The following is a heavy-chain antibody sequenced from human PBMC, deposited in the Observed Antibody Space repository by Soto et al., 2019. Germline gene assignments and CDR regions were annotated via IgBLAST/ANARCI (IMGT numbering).Heavy chain of an antibody. CDR2: IIPILGIA. D-gene: IGHD3-9*01. Sequence: GASVKVSCKASGGTFSSYTISWVRQAPGQGLEWMGRIIPILGIANYAQKFQGRVTITADKSTSTAYMELSSLRSEDTAVYYCARDPSDILTGYTSDYWGQGTLVTVSS. CDR3: ARDPSDILTGYTSDY. J-gene: IGHJ4*02. CDR1: GGTFSSYT. V-gene: IGHV1-69*04.